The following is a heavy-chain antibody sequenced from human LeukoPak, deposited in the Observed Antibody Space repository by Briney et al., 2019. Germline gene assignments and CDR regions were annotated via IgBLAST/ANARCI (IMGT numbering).Heavy chain of an antibody. J-gene: IGHJ5*02. CDR1: GGSTSSFY. V-gene: IGHV4-59*01. D-gene: IGHD6-6*01. Sequence: SETLSLTCTVSGGSTSSFYWTWIRQPPGKGLEWIGYIYYSGSTNHNPSLKSRVTISVDTSKNQFSLQLRSVTAADTAVYYCASSSAARGWFDPWGQGALVTVSS. CDR2: IYYSGST. CDR3: ASSSAARGWFDP.